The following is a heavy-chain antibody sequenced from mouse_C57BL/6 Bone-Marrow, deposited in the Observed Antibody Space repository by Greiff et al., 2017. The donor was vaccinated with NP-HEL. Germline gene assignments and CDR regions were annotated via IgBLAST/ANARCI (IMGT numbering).Heavy chain of an antibody. CDR3: ARDGYYRDYAMDY. Sequence: VQLQQSGPVLVKPGASVKMSCKASGYTFTDYYMNWVKQSHGKSLEWIGVINPYNGGTSYNQKFKGKATLTVDKSSSTAYMELNSLTSEDSAVYYCARDGYYRDYAMDYWGQGTSVTVSS. D-gene: IGHD2-3*01. J-gene: IGHJ4*01. CDR1: GYTFTDYY. V-gene: IGHV1-19*01. CDR2: INPYNGGT.